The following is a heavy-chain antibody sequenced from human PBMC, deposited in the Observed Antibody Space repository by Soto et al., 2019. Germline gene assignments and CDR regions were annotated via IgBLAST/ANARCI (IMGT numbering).Heavy chain of an antibody. CDR3: ARDVYDFWSGYSAAPFDP. CDR2: ISTYNGNT. D-gene: IGHD3-3*01. CDR1: GYTFTSYG. V-gene: IGHV1-18*01. J-gene: IGHJ5*02. Sequence: QVQVVQSGAEVKKPGASVKVSCKASGYTFTSYGISWVRQAPGQGLEWMGWISTYNGNTNYAQKLQGRVTMTTDTSTSTAYMELRSLRSDDTAVYYCARDVYDFWSGYSAAPFDPWGQGTLVTVSS.